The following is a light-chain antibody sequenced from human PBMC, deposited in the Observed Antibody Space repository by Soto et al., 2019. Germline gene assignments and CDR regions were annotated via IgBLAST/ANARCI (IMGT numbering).Light chain of an antibody. Sequence: QSALTQPASVSGSPGQSITISCTGTSSDVGSYNLVSWYQQHPGKAPKLMIYEGSKRPSGVSNRFSGSKSGNTASLTISGLQAEDEADYYCCSYAGXXXXXXFGTXT. CDR3: CSYAGXXXXXX. J-gene: IGLJ1*01. V-gene: IGLV2-23*01. CDR2: EGS. CDR1: SSDVGSYNL.